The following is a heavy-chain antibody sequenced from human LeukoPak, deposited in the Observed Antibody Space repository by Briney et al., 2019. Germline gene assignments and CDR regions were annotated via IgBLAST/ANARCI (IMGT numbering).Heavy chain of an antibody. J-gene: IGHJ6*03. D-gene: IGHD2-8*02. Sequence: GGSLRLSCAASGFTFSSYGMHWVRQAPGKGLEWVAVISYDGSNKYYADSVKGRFTISRDNSKNTLYLQMNSLRAEDTAVYYCAKDCTGRSYYYYYMDVWGKGTTVTISS. V-gene: IGHV3-30*18. CDR2: ISYDGSNK. CDR3: AKDCTGRSYYYYYMDV. CDR1: GFTFSSYG.